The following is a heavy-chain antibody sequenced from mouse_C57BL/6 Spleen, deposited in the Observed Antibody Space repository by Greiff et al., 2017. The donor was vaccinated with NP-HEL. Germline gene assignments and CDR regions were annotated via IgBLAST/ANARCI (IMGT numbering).Heavy chain of an antibody. V-gene: IGHV1-64*01. J-gene: IGHJ4*01. Sequence: QVQLQQPGAELVKPGASVKLSCKASGYTFTSYWMHWVKQRPGQGLEWIGMIHPTSGSTNYNEKFKSKATLTVDKSSSTAYMQLSSLTSEDSAVYYCARVAPVVRYAMDYWGQGTSVTVSS. D-gene: IGHD1-1*02. CDR3: ARVAPVVRYAMDY. CDR2: IHPTSGST. CDR1: GYTFTSYW.